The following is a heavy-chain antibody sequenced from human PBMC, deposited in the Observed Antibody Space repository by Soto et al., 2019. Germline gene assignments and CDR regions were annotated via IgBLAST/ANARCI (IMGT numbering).Heavy chain of an antibody. V-gene: IGHV3-30*18. J-gene: IGHJ3*02. D-gene: IGHD6-19*01. CDR2: ISYDGSNK. CDR1: GFTFSSYG. CDR3: AKNKGCSGWYNDAFDI. Sequence: QVQLVESGGGVVQPGGSLRLSCAASGFTFSSYGMHWVRQAPGKGLQWVAVISYDGSNKHYADSVRGRFSISRDNSKNTLYLQMNGLRAEDTAVYYCAKNKGCSGWYNDAFDIWGQGTMVTVSS.